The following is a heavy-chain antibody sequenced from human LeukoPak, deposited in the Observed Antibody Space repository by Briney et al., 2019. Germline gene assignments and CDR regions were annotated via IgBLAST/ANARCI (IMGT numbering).Heavy chain of an antibody. Sequence: GGSLRLSCAASEFTFNNYAMSWVRQAPGKGLEWVSAIIGSGETTYYADSLKGRFTISRDNSKNTLYLQMNSLRAEDTAVYYCAKAPHYYDISLGSWFDPWGQGTLVTVSS. J-gene: IGHJ5*02. V-gene: IGHV3-23*01. CDR3: AKAPHYYDISLGSWFDP. CDR1: EFTFNNYA. CDR2: IIGSGETT. D-gene: IGHD3-22*01.